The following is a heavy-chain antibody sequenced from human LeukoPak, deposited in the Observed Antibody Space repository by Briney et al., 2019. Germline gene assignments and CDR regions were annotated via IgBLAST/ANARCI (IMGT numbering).Heavy chain of an antibody. J-gene: IGHJ4*02. V-gene: IGHV1-2*02. D-gene: IGHD3-10*01. CDR1: GYPLTDYF. CDR3: ARGAYYYGSGSYPDY. CDR2: INPNSGDT. Sequence: ASLKVSCKASGYPLTDYFVHWVRQAPGQGPEWMGWINPNSGDTNYALKFQGRVTMTRDTSISTAYMELSSLRSEDTAVYYCARGAYYYGSGSYPDYWGQGTLVTVSS.